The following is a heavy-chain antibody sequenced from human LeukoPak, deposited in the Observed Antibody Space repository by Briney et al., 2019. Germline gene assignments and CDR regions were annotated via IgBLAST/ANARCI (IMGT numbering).Heavy chain of an antibody. V-gene: IGHV1-2*02. D-gene: IGHD6-13*01. J-gene: IGHJ5*02. CDR1: GYTFTGYY. CDR3: ARVVRRAAAGTNWFDP. CDR2: INPNSGGT. Sequence: ASVKVSCKASGYTFTGYYMHWVRQAPGQGLERMGWINPNSGGTNYAQKFQGRVTMTRDTSISTAYMELSRLRSDDTAVYYCARVVRRAAAGTNWFDPWGQGTLVTVSS.